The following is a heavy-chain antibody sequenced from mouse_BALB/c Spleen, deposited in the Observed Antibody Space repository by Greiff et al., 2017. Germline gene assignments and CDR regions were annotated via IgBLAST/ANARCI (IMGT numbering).Heavy chain of an antibody. D-gene: IGHD2-4*01. CDR2: IDPANGNT. V-gene: IGHV14-3*02. Sequence: VQLQQSGAELVKPGASVKLSCTASGFNIKDTYMHWVKQRPEQGLEWIGRIDPANGNTKYDPKFQGKATIAADTSSNTAYLQLSSLTSEDTAVYYCARDYDYGDYLDYWGKGTTLTVSS. CDR1: GFNIKDTY. J-gene: IGHJ2*01. CDR3: ARDYDYGDYLDY.